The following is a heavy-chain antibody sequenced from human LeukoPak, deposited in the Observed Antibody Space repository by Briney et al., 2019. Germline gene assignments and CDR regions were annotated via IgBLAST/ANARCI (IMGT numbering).Heavy chain of an antibody. V-gene: IGHV1-8*01. D-gene: IGHD6-13*01. CDR3: ARGGQGKQQLGEDY. Sequence: ASVNASCKASGYTFTSYDINWVGQAAGQGGEWMGWMNPNSGNTGYAQKFQGRATMTRNTSISTAYMELSSLRSEDTAVYYCARGGQGKQQLGEDYWGQGTLVTVSS. J-gene: IGHJ4*02. CDR1: GYTFTSYD. CDR2: MNPNSGNT.